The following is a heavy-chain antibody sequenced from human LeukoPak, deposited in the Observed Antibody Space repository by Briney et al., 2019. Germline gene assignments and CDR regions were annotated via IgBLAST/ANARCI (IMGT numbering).Heavy chain of an antibody. CDR2: IYYSGST. J-gene: IGHJ4*02. CDR1: GGSISTYS. V-gene: IGHV4-59*01. D-gene: IGHD2-15*01. CDR3: ARGRGGFYYFDY. Sequence: PSETLSLTCTVSGGSISTYSWSWIRQPPGKGLEWIGQIYYSGSTNYNPSLKSRVTISVDTSKNQFSLKLSSVTAADTAIYYCARGRGGFYYFDYWGLGTMVTVSS.